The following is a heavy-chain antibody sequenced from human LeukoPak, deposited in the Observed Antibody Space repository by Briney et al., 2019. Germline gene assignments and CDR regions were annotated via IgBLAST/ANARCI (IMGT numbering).Heavy chain of an antibody. CDR3: AKCGSGWDYYFDY. Sequence: GGSLRLSCAASGFTVSSNYMSWVRQAPGKGLEWVSVIYSGGSTYYADSVKGRFTISRDNSKNTLYLQMNSLRAEDTAVYYCAKCGSGWDYYFDYWGQGTLVTVSS. CDR1: GFTVSSNY. D-gene: IGHD6-19*01. J-gene: IGHJ4*02. CDR2: IYSGGST. V-gene: IGHV3-66*01.